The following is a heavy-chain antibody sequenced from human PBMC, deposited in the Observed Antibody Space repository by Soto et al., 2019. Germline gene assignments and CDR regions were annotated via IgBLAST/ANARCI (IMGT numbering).Heavy chain of an antibody. D-gene: IGHD6-13*01. CDR3: ARDSSRRILYYYGMDV. J-gene: IGHJ6*02. CDR2: INPNSGGT. V-gene: IGHV1-2*02. CDR1: GYTFTGYY. Sequence: ASVKVSCKASGYTFTGYYMHWVRQAPGQGLEWMGWINPNSGGTNYAQKFQGRVTMTRDTSISTAYMELSRLRSDDTAVYYCARDSSRRILYYYGMDVWGQGTTVTVSS.